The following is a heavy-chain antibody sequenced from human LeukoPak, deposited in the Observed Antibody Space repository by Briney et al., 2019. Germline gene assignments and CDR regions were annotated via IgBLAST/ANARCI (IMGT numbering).Heavy chain of an antibody. Sequence: GESLKISCKGSGYSFTNYWIGWVRQVPGKGLELMGLIYPGDSDTTYSTSFQGQVTISADKSISTAYLQWSSLKASDTAMYYCARRMTRGVITSPFDSWGQGTLVSVSS. CDR3: ARRMTRGVITSPFDS. CDR1: GYSFTNYW. V-gene: IGHV5-51*01. J-gene: IGHJ4*02. CDR2: IYPGDSDT. D-gene: IGHD3-10*01.